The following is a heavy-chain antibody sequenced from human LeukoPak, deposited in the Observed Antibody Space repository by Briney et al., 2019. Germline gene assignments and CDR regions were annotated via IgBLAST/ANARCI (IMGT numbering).Heavy chain of an antibody. D-gene: IGHD2-15*01. CDR3: ARSVEGYCRGGSCYYYSYYMDV. Sequence: SETLSLTCTVSGGSISSYYWSWIRQPPGKGLEWIGYIYYSGSTNYNPSLKSRVTISVDTSKNQFPLKLSSVTAADTAVYYCARSVEGYCRGGSCYYYSYYMDVWGKGTTVTVSS. CDR1: GGSISSYY. J-gene: IGHJ6*03. CDR2: IYYSGST. V-gene: IGHV4-59*01.